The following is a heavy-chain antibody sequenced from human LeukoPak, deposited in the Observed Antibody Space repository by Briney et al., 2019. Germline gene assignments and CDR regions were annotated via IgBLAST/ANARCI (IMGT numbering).Heavy chain of an antibody. D-gene: IGHD3-9*01. Sequence: ASVKVSCKASGYTFTGYYMHWVRQAPGQGLEWMGWINPNSGGTNYAQKFQGRVTMTRDTSISTDYMELSRLRSDDTAVYFFFFKQKTAYEILTGYYDFDPWGQGTLVTVSS. CDR1: GYTFTGYY. CDR3: FFKQKTAYEILTGYYDFDP. J-gene: IGHJ5*02. CDR2: INPNSGGT. V-gene: IGHV1-2*02.